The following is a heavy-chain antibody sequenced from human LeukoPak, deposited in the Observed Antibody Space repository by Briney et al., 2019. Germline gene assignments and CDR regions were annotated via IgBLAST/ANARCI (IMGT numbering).Heavy chain of an antibody. CDR2: IRSKAYGGTT. J-gene: IGHJ1*01. CDR3: TRDYDFWSGYRPRYFQH. D-gene: IGHD3-3*01. CDR1: GFTFGDYA. Sequence: PGGYLRLSCTASGFTFGDYAMSWFRQAPGKGLEWVGFIRSKAYGGTTEYAASVKGRFTISRDDSKSIAYLQMNSLKTEDTAVYYCTRDYDFWSGYRPRYFQHWGQGTLVTVSS. V-gene: IGHV3-49*03.